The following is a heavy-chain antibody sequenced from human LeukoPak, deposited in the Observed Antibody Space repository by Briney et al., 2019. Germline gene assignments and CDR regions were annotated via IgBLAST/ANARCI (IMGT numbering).Heavy chain of an antibody. CDR1: GGSFSGYY. V-gene: IGHV4-34*01. Sequence: SETLSLTCAVSGGSFSGYYWSWIRQSPGKGLEWIGEINHSGSTNYNPSLKSRVTISVDTSKNQFSLKLSSVTAADTAVYYCARRYHIVGAIGWFDPWGQGTLVTVSS. CDR2: INHSGST. J-gene: IGHJ5*02. CDR3: ARRYHIVGAIGWFDP. D-gene: IGHD1-26*01.